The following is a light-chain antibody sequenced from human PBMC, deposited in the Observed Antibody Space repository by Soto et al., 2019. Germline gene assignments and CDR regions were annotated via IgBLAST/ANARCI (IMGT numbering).Light chain of an antibody. Sequence: EIVMTQSPATLSVSPGERATLFCRASQSVSSNLAWYQHKPGQAPRLLIYGASTGAPGIPGRFSGSGSGTEFTLTISSLQSEDSAVYYCHEYKDWPPGTFGQGTKVEIK. V-gene: IGKV3-15*01. CDR2: GAS. CDR3: HEYKDWPPGT. CDR1: QSVSSN. J-gene: IGKJ1*01.